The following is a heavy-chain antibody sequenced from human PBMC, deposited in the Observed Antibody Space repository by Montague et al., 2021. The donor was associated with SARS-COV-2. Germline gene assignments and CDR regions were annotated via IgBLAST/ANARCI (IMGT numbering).Heavy chain of an antibody. J-gene: IGHJ6*02. CDR3: ARVARYCTNGVCQTYYYYGLDV. CDR1: GGSFSGHS. V-gene: IGHV4-34*01. Sequence: SETLSLTCAVYGGSFSGHSWTWIRQPPGKGLEWIGEINHSGGTNXNPSLKSRVTISVDTSKNQFSLKLSSLTAADTAVYYCARVARYCTNGVCQTYYYYGLDVWGQGTTVTVSS. D-gene: IGHD2-8*01. CDR2: INHSGGT.